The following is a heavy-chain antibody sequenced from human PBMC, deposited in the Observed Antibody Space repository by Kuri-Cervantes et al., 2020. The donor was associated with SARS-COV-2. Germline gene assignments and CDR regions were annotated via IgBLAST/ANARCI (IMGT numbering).Heavy chain of an antibody. D-gene: IGHD2-2*02. Sequence: GGSLRLSCAASGFTFSSYSMNWVRQAPGKGLEWVSSISSSSGYIYYADSVKGRFTISRDNAKNSLYLQMNSLRAEDTAVYYCARDEVVVVPAAISGWYYYGMDVWGQGTTVTVSS. CDR1: GFTFSSYS. CDR2: ISSSSGYI. J-gene: IGHJ6*02. CDR3: ARDEVVVVPAAISGWYYYGMDV. V-gene: IGHV3-21*01.